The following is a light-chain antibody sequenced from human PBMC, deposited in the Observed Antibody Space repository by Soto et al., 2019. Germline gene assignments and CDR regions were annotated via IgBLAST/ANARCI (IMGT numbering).Light chain of an antibody. Sequence: EIVLTQSPGTLSLSPGERATLSCRASQSVGNNNLAWYQQKPGQALRFLIYDASSRATGIPDRFSGSGSGTDFTLTISRLEPEDFAVYYCQQYGSTPLTFGGGTKVEIK. J-gene: IGKJ4*01. V-gene: IGKV3-20*01. CDR3: QQYGSTPLT. CDR1: QSVGNNN. CDR2: DAS.